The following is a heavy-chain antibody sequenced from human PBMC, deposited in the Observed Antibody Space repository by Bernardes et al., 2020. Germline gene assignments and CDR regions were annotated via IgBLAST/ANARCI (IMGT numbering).Heavy chain of an antibody. D-gene: IGHD6-19*01. J-gene: IGHJ4*02. CDR1: GFTFINAW. V-gene: IGHV3-15*01. CDR2: IKSNLDGGAT. Sequence: GGSLRLSCAASGFTFINAWMSWVRQAPGKGLEWVGRIKSNLDGGATDYAAPVKGRFTISRDDSKDMVYLQMNSLKTEDTAVYYCAKPYSSGWYELDHWGQGTLVTVSS. CDR3: AKPYSSGWYELDH.